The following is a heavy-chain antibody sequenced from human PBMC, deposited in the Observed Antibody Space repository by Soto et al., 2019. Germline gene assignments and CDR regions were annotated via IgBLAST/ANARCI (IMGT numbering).Heavy chain of an antibody. CDR1: GFPFSSYA. CDR2: ISGGGNDR. D-gene: IGHD5-12*01. Sequence: GGSLRLSCAASGFPFSSYAMSWVRQTPEKGLEWVAGISGGGNDRYYADFVQGRFTFSRGNSRNILYLQMNSLRAEDTAMYYCARSLFMVAPDNEPFDYWGQGTLVTSPQ. J-gene: IGHJ4*02. CDR3: ARSLFMVAPDNEPFDY. V-gene: IGHV3-23*01.